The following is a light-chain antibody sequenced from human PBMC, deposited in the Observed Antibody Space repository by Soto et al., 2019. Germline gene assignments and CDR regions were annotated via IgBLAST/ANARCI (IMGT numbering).Light chain of an antibody. CDR3: QHYGRSFT. J-gene: IGKJ3*01. CDR2: AAS. V-gene: IGKV3-20*01. CDR1: QGVNSTY. Sequence: IVLTQSPVTLSLSPGERATLSCRASQGVNSTYVAWYQQKPGQAPRLLIYAASIRATGIPDRFSGSGSGTDFILTISRLEPEDFVVYYCQHYGRSFTFGPGTKVDIK.